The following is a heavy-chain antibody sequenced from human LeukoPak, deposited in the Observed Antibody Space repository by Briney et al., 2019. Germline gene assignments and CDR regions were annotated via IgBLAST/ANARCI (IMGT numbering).Heavy chain of an antibody. CDR1: GFTFSSYA. D-gene: IGHD6-6*01. Sequence: GGSLRLSCAASGFTFSSYAMSWIRQAPGKGLEWVSYITSSGSTIYYADSMKGRFTISRDNAKHSLFLQLDSLRAEDTAVYYCARIGRPAAFDIWGQGTLVIVSS. V-gene: IGHV3-11*01. CDR2: ITSSGSTI. CDR3: ARIGRPAAFDI. J-gene: IGHJ3*02.